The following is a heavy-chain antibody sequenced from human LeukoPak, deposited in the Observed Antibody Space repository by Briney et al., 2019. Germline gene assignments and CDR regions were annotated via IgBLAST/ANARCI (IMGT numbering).Heavy chain of an antibody. D-gene: IGHD2-21*02. CDR3: ARDVPKIAYCGGDCYRGAFDI. V-gene: IGHV1-18*01. J-gene: IGHJ3*02. CDR1: GYTFTSYG. Sequence: GASVKVSCKASGYTFTSYGISWVRQAPGRGLEWMGWISAYNGNTNYAQKLQGRVTMTTDTSTSTAYMELRSLRSDDTAVYYCARDVPKIAYCGGDCYRGAFDIWGQGTMVTVSS. CDR2: ISAYNGNT.